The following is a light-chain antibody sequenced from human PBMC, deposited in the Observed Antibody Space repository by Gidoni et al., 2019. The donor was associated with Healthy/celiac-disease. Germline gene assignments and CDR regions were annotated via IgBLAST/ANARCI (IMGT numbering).Light chain of an antibody. Sequence: QSAPTQPASVSGSPGQSTTISCTGTSSDVGGYNYVSWYQQHPGKAPKLMIYEVRNRPSGVANRFSGSKSGNTASLTISGLQAEDEADYYCSSYTGSSTRGVFGGGTKLTVL. V-gene: IGLV2-14*01. J-gene: IGLJ3*02. CDR3: SSYTGSSTRGV. CDR1: SSDVGGYNY. CDR2: EVR.